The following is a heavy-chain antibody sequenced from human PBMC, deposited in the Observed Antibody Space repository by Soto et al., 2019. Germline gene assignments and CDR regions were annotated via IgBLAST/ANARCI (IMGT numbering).Heavy chain of an antibody. J-gene: IGHJ5*02. D-gene: IGHD3-3*01. CDR3: ARESRFLEWLSLNWFDP. CDR2: ISSSSSTI. V-gene: IGHV3-48*02. Sequence: GGSLRLSCAASGFTFSSYSMNWVRQAPWKGLEWVSYISSSSSTIYYADSVKGRFTISRDSSKNTLYLQMNSLRDEDTAVYYCARESRFLEWLSLNWFDPWGQGTLVTVSS. CDR1: GFTFSSYS.